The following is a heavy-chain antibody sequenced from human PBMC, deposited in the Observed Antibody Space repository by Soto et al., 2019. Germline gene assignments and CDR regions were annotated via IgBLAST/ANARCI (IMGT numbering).Heavy chain of an antibody. CDR2: ISSSSSYI. J-gene: IGHJ3*02. D-gene: IGHD6-19*01. CDR3: AGDLGNSDWLYAFDI. CDR1: GFTFSSYS. Sequence: EVQLVESGGGLVKPGGSLRLSCAASGFTFSSYSMNWVRQAPGKGLEWVSSISSSSSYIYYADSVKGRFTISRDNDKNSLYLQMNSRRAEDTAVYYCAGDLGNSDWLYAFDIWGQGTMVTVSS. V-gene: IGHV3-21*01.